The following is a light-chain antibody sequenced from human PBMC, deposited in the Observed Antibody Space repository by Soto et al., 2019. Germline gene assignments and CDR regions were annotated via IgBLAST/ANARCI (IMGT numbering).Light chain of an antibody. Sequence: QSVLTQPASVSGSPGQSITITCTGSASNIGGYNLVSWYQHHAGKAPKVIIYEGVKRPSGVSNRFSGFKSGTTASLTISGLQAGDEADYYCCSYVGATTYVFGSGTKLTVL. CDR1: ASNIGGYNL. CDR2: EGV. CDR3: CSYVGATTYV. J-gene: IGLJ1*01. V-gene: IGLV2-23*01.